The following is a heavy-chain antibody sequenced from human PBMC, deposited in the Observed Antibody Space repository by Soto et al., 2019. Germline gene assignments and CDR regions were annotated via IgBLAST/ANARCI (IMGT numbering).Heavy chain of an antibody. D-gene: IGHD6-13*01. J-gene: IGHJ5*02. V-gene: IGHV4-59*01. CDR3: AALAAAGTALNWFDP. Sequence: ETLSLTCTVSGGSISSYYWSWIRQPPGKGLEWIGYIYYSGSTNYNPSLKSRVTISVDTSKNQFSLKLSSVTAADTAVYYCAALAAAGTALNWFDPWGQGTLVTVSS. CDR2: IYYSGST. CDR1: GGSISSYY.